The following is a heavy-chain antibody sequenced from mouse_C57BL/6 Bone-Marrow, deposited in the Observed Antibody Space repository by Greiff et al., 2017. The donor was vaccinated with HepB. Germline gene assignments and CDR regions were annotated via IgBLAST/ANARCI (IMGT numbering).Heavy chain of an antibody. CDR1: GYAFSSYW. V-gene: IGHV1-80*01. CDR3: ARLSYSNYDY. Sequence: VKLQESGAELVKPGASVKISCKASGYAFSSYWMNWVKQRPGKGLEWIGQIYPGDGDTNYNGKFKGKATLTADKSSSTAYMQLSSLTSEDSAVYFCARLSYSNYDYWGQGTTLTVSS. CDR2: IYPGDGDT. D-gene: IGHD2-5*01. J-gene: IGHJ2*01.